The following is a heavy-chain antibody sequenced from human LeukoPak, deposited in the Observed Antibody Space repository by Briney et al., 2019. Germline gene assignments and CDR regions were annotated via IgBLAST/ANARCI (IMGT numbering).Heavy chain of an antibody. CDR1: GGSISSYY. D-gene: IGHD1-1*01. V-gene: IGHV4-59*01. Sequence: SETLSLTCTVSGGSISSYYWSWIRQPPGKGLEWIGYIYYSGSTNYNPSLKSRVTMSLDTSRNQFSLKLSSVTAADTAVYYCARIPRTSNNWLYYFDYWGQGTLVTVSS. J-gene: IGHJ4*02. CDR2: IYYSGST. CDR3: ARIPRTSNNWLYYFDY.